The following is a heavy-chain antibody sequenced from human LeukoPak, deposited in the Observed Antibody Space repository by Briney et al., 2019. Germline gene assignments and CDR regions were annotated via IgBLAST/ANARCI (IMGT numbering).Heavy chain of an antibody. Sequence: SETLSLTCTVSGDSINSLDLWSWVRQPPGKGLEWIGEMYLSGTTHSNPSVKSRVTISIDKSKNQFSLKLSSVTAADTAVYYCARDEQQLGAYAFDIWGQGTMVTVSS. CDR2: MYLSGTT. V-gene: IGHV4-4*02. J-gene: IGHJ3*02. CDR1: GDSINSLDL. CDR3: ARDEQQLGAYAFDI. D-gene: IGHD6-13*01.